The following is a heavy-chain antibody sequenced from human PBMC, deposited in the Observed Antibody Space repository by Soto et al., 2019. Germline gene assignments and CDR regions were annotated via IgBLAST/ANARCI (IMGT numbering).Heavy chain of an antibody. V-gene: IGHV3-21*01. CDR3: ATDYPPSSGVDY. D-gene: IGHD6-19*01. CDR1: GFTFSSYS. J-gene: IGHJ4*02. CDR2: ISSSSSYI. Sequence: EVQLVESGGGLVKPGGSLRLSCAASGFTFSSYSMNWVRQAPGKGLEWVSSISSSSSYIYYADSVKGRFTISRDIAKNSLYLQMNSLRAEDTAVYYCATDYPPSSGVDYWGQGTLVTFSS.